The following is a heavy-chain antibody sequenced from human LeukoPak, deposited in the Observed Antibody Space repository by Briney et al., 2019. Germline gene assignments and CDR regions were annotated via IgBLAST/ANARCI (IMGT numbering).Heavy chain of an antibody. CDR3: ARNNGWYFDP. Sequence: SETLSLTCAVSGGSISTGAFSWYWLRQTPGQGPEWIGYIYSSGSSYYNPSLKSRVTISVDKSKNRFSLNLSSVTAADTAVYYCARNNGWYFDPWGQGSLVIVSS. CDR1: GGSISTGAFS. J-gene: IGHJ5*02. D-gene: IGHD6-19*01. CDR2: IYSSGSS. V-gene: IGHV4-30-4*07.